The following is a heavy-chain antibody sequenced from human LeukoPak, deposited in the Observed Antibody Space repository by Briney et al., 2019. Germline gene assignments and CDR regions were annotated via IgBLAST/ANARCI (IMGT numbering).Heavy chain of an antibody. Sequence: PGGSLRLSCAASGFSIDDYAIHWVRQPPGKGLEWVSGISWNSANIGYADSIKGRFTISRDNAKNSVDLQIDSLRAEDTALYYCAKDNGPKSALDLWGQGTVVIVSS. J-gene: IGHJ3*01. V-gene: IGHV3-9*01. CDR3: AKDNGPKSALDL. CDR2: ISWNSANI. CDR1: GFSIDDYA. D-gene: IGHD4-17*01.